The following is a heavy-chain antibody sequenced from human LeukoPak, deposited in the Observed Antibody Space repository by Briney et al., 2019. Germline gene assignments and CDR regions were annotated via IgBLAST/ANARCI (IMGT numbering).Heavy chain of an antibody. J-gene: IGHJ6*02. CDR2: IYYSGST. D-gene: IGHD6-13*01. CDR1: GGSISSGGYY. CDR3: ARGSPAGTRYYYYYGMDV. V-gene: IGHV4-31*03. Sequence: SETLSLTCTVSGGSISSGGYYWSWIRQHLGKGLEWIGYIYYSGSTYYNPSLKSRVAISVDTSKNQFSLKLSSVTAADTAVYYCARGSPAGTRYYYYYGMDVWGQGTTVTVSS.